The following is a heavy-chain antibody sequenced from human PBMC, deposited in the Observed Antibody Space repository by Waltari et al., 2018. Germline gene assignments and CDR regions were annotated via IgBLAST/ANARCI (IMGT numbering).Heavy chain of an antibody. CDR1: GGSFSGYY. Sequence: QVQLQQWGAGLLKPSETLSLTCAVYGGSFSGYYWSWIRHPPGTGLEWIGEINHSGSTNYNPSLKSRVTISVDTSKNQFSLKLSSVTAADTAVYYCARVQRAVLRFLEWSNTMGYFDYWGQGTLVTVSS. D-gene: IGHD3-3*01. CDR2: INHSGST. V-gene: IGHV4-34*01. J-gene: IGHJ4*02. CDR3: ARVQRAVLRFLEWSNTMGYFDY.